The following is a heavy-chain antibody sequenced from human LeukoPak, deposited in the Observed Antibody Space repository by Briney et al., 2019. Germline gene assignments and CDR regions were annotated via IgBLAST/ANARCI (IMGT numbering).Heavy chain of an antibody. CDR1: GGSISNYY. J-gene: IGHJ6*03. D-gene: IGHD3-10*01. CDR2: IYYSGYT. CDR3: ARTTMVRGTYYMDV. Sequence: SETLSLTCTVSGGSISNYYWSWIRQPPGKGLEWIGYIYYSGYTNYSPSLKSRVTISVDTSKNQFSLKLSSVTAADTAVYYCARTTMVRGTYYMDVWGKGTTVTISS. V-gene: IGHV4-59*01.